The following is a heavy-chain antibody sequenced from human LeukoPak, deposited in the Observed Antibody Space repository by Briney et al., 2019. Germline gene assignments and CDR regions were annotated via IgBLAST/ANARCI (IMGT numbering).Heavy chain of an antibody. CDR1: GFTFSSHG. V-gene: IGHV3-30*02. CDR3: AKDLMYGPDY. CDR2: IRFDGNPT. D-gene: IGHD2-8*01. J-gene: IGHJ4*02. Sequence: PGGSLRLSCAASGFTFSSHGMHWVRQAPGKGLEWVSFIRFDGNPTYSADSVKGRFTISRDNSKNTVYMQMNSLRAEDTAVYYCAKDLMYGPDYWGQGTLVTVSS.